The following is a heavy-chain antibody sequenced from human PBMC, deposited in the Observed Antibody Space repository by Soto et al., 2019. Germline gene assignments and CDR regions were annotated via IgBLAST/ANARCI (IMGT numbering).Heavy chain of an antibody. D-gene: IGHD4-4*01. CDR3: ATNYAYYYYYGMDV. V-gene: IGHV4-39*01. CDR1: GGSISSSSYY. Sequence: SESLSLTCTVSGGSISSSSYYWGWIRQPPGKGLEWIGSIYYSGSTYYNPSLKSRVTISVDTSKNQFSLKLSSVTAADTAVYYCATNYAYYYYYGMDVWGQGTTVTVSS. J-gene: IGHJ6*02. CDR2: IYYSGST.